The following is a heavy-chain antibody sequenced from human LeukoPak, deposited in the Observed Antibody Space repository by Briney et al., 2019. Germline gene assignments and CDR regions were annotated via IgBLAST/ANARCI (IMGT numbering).Heavy chain of an antibody. V-gene: IGHV1-18*01. CDR2: ISAYNGNT. D-gene: IGHD2-2*01. Sequence: ASVKVSCKASGYTFTNYAMNWVRQAPGQGLEWMGWISAYNGNTNYAQKLQGRVTMTTDTSTSTAYMELRSLRSDDTAVYYCAREHCSSTSCYEGGAFDIWGQGTMVTVSS. CDR3: AREHCSSTSCYEGGAFDI. J-gene: IGHJ3*02. CDR1: GYTFTNYA.